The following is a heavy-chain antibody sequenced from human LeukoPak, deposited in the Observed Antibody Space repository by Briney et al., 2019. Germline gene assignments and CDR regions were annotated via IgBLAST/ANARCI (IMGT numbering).Heavy chain of an antibody. CDR1: GFTVSSNY. CDR3: ARVRNDILTGYDFDY. Sequence: PGGSLRLSCAASGFTVSSNYMSWVRQAPGKGLEWVSVIYSGGSTYYADSVKGRFTISRDNSKNTLYLQMNSLRAGDTAVYYCARVRNDILTGYDFDYWGQGTLVTVSS. D-gene: IGHD3-9*01. J-gene: IGHJ4*02. CDR2: IYSGGST. V-gene: IGHV3-66*02.